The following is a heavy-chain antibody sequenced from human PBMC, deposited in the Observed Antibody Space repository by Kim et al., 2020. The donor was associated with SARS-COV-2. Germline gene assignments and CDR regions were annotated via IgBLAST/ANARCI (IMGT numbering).Heavy chain of an antibody. D-gene: IGHD5-18*01. Sequence: GGSLRLSCAASGFTFSSYWMSWVRQAPGKGLEWVANIKQDGSEKYYVDSVKGRFTISRDNAKNSLYLQMNSLRAEDTAVYYCARDSGYSYGYLGSDYWGQGTLVTVSS. CDR2: IKQDGSEK. CDR1: GFTFSSYW. CDR3: ARDSGYSYGYLGSDY. J-gene: IGHJ4*02. V-gene: IGHV3-7*03.